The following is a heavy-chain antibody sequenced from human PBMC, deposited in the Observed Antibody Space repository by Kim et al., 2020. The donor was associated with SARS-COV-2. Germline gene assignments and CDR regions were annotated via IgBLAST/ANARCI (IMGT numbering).Heavy chain of an antibody. D-gene: IGHD3-10*01. Sequence: SETLSLTCTVSGGSISSGGYYWSWIRQHPGKGLEWIGYIYYSGSTYYNPSLKSRVTISVDTSKNQFSLKLSSVTAADTAVYYCARGRIWFGELLGYFDYWGQGTLVTVSS. CDR2: IYYSGST. V-gene: IGHV4-31*03. CDR1: GGSISSGGYY. CDR3: ARGRIWFGELLGYFDY. J-gene: IGHJ4*02.